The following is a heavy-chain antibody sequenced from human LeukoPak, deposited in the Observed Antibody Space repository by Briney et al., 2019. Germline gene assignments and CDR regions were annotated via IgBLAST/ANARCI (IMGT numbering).Heavy chain of an antibody. Sequence: GGSLRLSCAASGFTFSSYTMDWVRQAPGKGLEWVSTVSDSFNKHYSDSVKGRFTISRDNAGNSLYLQMNSLRDEDTAVYYCARDGLHTAHFDYWGQGTLVTVSS. V-gene: IGHV3-48*02. CDR3: ARDGLHTAHFDY. CDR2: VSDSFNK. CDR1: GFTFSSYT. J-gene: IGHJ4*02. D-gene: IGHD5-18*01.